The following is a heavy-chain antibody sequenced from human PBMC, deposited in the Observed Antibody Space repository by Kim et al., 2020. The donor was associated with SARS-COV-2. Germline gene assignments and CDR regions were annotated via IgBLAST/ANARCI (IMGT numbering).Heavy chain of an antibody. J-gene: IGHJ3*02. Sequence: ASVKVSCKASGYTFTGYYMHWVRQAPGQGLEWMGWINPNSGGTNYAQKFQGRVTMTRDTSISTAYMELSRLRSDDTAVYYCAVYSSSLDAFDIWGQGTMVTVSS. V-gene: IGHV1-2*02. CDR2: INPNSGGT. D-gene: IGHD6-6*01. CDR3: AVYSSSLDAFDI. CDR1: GYTFTGYY.